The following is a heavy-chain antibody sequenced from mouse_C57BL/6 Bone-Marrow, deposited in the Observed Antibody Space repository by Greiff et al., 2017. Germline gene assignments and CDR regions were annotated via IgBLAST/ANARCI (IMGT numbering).Heavy chain of an antibody. CDR1: GYSITSGYY. CDR2: ISYDGST. Sequence: DVQLQESGPGLVKPSQSLSLTCSVTGYSITSGYYWNWIRQFPGNKLEWMGYISYDGSTNYNPSLKNRISLTLDTSKNQFFLKLNSVTTEDTATYYCARGGGYTTGYFDVWGTGTTVTVSS. CDR3: ARGGGYTTGYFDV. V-gene: IGHV3-6*01. J-gene: IGHJ1*03. D-gene: IGHD1-1*01.